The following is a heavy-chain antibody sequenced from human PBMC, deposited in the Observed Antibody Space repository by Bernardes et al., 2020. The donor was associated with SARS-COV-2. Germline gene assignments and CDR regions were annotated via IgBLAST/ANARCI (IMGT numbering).Heavy chain of an antibody. CDR3: ARTGSILEATNYYFDR. V-gene: IGHV4-59*01. CDR1: GGSINEYY. Sequence: SETLSLTCTVSGGSINEYYWSWIRQPPGKPLEWIGYVYYSGITNYNPSLESRVSISVDTSQKQFSLKLSSLTAADTAVYYCARTGSILEATNYYFDRWDQGTLVTVSS. D-gene: IGHD5-12*01. J-gene: IGHJ4*02. CDR2: VYYSGIT.